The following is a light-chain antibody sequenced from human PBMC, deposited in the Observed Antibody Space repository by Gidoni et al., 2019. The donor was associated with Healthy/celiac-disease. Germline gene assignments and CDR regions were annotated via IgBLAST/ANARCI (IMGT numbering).Light chain of an antibody. CDR2: GKH. CDR1: SLRSYY. Sequence: SSELTQDPAVSVALGQTVRITCQGDSLRSYYASWYQQKPGQAPVLVIYGKHNRPAGIPDRFSGSSLGNTASLTITGAQAEDEADYYCNSRDSSGNHLVFGGGTKLTVL. CDR3: NSRDSSGNHLV. V-gene: IGLV3-19*01. J-gene: IGLJ3*02.